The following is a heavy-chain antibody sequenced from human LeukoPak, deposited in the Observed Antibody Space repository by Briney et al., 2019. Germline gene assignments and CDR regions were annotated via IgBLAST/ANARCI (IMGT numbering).Heavy chain of an antibody. D-gene: IGHD2-8*01. Sequence: GGSLRLSXAASGFTFSSYWMSWVRQAPGKGLEWVANIKQDGSEKYYVDSVKGRFTISRDNAKNSLYLQMNSLRAEDTAVYYCARDRTPGVYAIGVFDPWGQGTLVTVSS. CDR1: GFTFSSYW. V-gene: IGHV3-7*01. CDR3: ARDRTPGVYAIGVFDP. J-gene: IGHJ5*02. CDR2: IKQDGSEK.